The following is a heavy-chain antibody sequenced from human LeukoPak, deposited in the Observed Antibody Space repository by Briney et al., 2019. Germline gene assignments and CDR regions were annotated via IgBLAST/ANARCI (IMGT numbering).Heavy chain of an antibody. D-gene: IGHD2-15*01. CDR3: ARMVPGSGHDY. V-gene: IGHV4-4*07. CDR1: GGSISSYY. Sequence: SETLSLTCTVSGGSISSYYWSWIRQPAGRGLEWIGHIYSSGNTNYNPSLKSRVTMSIDTSKNQFSLKLNSVTAADTAVYYCARMVPGSGHDYWGQGTLVTVSS. J-gene: IGHJ4*02. CDR2: IYSSGNT.